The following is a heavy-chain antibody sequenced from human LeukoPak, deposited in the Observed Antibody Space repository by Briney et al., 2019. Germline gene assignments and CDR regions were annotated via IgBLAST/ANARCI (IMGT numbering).Heavy chain of an antibody. CDR2: IYCSGST. CDR1: GGSISSGDYY. J-gene: IGHJ3*02. Sequence: SETLSLTCTVSGGSISSGDYYWSWIRQPPGKGLEWIGYIYCSGSTYYNPSLKSRVTLSVDTSKNQFSLKLSSVTAADTAVYYCARDRGTAMVLDAFDIWGQGTMVTVPS. D-gene: IGHD5-18*01. CDR3: ARDRGTAMVLDAFDI. V-gene: IGHV4-30-4*08.